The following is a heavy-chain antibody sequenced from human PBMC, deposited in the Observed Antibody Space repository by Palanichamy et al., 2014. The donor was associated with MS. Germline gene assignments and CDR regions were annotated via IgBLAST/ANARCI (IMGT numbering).Heavy chain of an antibody. D-gene: IGHD3-22*01. CDR1: GYTFTGYY. V-gene: IGHV1-2*06. CDR3: ARDLLRDRDYYDSSGYYYYGMDV. CDR2: INPNSGGT. Sequence: SVKVSCKASGYTFTGYYMHWVRQAPGQGLEWMGRINPNSGGTNYAQKFQGRVTMTRDTSISTAYMEPSRLRSDDTAVYYCARDLLRDRDYYDSSGYYYYGMDVWGQGTTVTVSS. J-gene: IGHJ6*02.